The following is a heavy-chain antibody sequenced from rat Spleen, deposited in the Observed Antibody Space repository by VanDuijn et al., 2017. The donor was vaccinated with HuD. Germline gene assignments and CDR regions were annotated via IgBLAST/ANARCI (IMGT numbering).Heavy chain of an antibody. V-gene: IGHV5-19*01. CDR3: TRGSDWYFDF. Sequence: EVQLVESGGGLVQPGRSLKLSCAASGFTFSNYGVHWIRQAPTTGLEWVASISPSGGNTYYRDSVKGRFTISRDNAKSTLYLQMNSLRSEDTATYYCTRGSDWYFDFGGPGTMVTVSS. CDR1: GFTFSNYG. CDR2: ISPSGGNT. J-gene: IGHJ1*01.